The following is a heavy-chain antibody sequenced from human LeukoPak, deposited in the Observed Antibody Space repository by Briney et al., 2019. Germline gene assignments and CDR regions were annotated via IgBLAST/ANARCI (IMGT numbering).Heavy chain of an antibody. Sequence: PGRSLRLSCAASGFTFSSYGMRWVRQAPGKGLEWVSAISGSGGSTYYADSVKGRFTISRDNSKNTLYLQMNSLRAEDTAVYYCAKGGLTICLYNWFDPWGQGTLVTVSS. CDR3: AKGGLTICLYNWFDP. CDR1: GFTFSSYG. V-gene: IGHV3-23*01. CDR2: ISGSGGST. J-gene: IGHJ5*02. D-gene: IGHD4-11*01.